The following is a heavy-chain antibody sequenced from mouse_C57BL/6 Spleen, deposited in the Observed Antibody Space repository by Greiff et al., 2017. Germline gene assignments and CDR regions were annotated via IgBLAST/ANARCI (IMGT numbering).Heavy chain of an antibody. CDR2: IDPSDSYT. Sequence: QVQLQQPGAELVKPGASVKLSCKASGYTFTSYWMQWVKQRPGQGLEWIGEIDPSDSYTNYNQKFKGKATLTVDTSSRTAYMQLSSLTSEDSAVYYCASGGDYYAMDYWGQGTSVTVSS. J-gene: IGHJ4*01. V-gene: IGHV1-50*01. CDR3: ASGGDYYAMDY. CDR1: GYTFTSYW.